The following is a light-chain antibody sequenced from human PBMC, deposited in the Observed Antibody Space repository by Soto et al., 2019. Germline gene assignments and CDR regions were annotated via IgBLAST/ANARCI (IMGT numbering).Light chain of an antibody. CDR1: SSDIGGYNS. J-gene: IGLJ3*02. CDR3: SSSAGIYHYLV. V-gene: IGLV2-8*01. Sequence: QSVLTQPPSVSAAPGQKVTISCTGTSSDIGGYNSVSWYQQHPGKAPRLMIYEVNKRPSGVPDRFSGSKSGYTASLTVSGLQTEDEAFYYCSSSAGIYHYLVFGGGTKLTVL. CDR2: EVN.